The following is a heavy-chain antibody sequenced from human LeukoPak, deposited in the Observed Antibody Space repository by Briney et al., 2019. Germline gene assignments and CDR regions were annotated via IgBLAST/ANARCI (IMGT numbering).Heavy chain of an antibody. Sequence: GESLKISCKGSGYSFTSYWIGWVRQMPGKGLEWMGIIYPGDSDTRYSPSFQGQVTISAVKSISTAYLQWSSLKASDTAMYYCARQVGVVTSFYYYYGMDVWGQGTTVTVSS. CDR1: GYSFTSYW. D-gene: IGHD3-3*01. J-gene: IGHJ6*02. CDR2: IYPGDSDT. CDR3: ARQVGVVTSFYYYYGMDV. V-gene: IGHV5-51*01.